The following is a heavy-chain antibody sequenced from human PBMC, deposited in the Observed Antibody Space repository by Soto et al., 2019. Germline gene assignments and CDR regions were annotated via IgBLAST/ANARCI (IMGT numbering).Heavy chain of an antibody. CDR1: GDSVSGNSAA. CDR3: ARDRQQLISEDWSDP. Sequence: PSQTLSLTCAISGDSVSGNSAALNWIRQSPSRGLEWLGRTYYMSKWYNDYAVSVESRITINPDTSKNQFSLQLNSVTPEDTAVYYCARDRQQLISEDWSDPWGQGTLVTVSS. CDR2: TYYMSKWYN. J-gene: IGHJ5*02. D-gene: IGHD6-13*01. V-gene: IGHV6-1*01.